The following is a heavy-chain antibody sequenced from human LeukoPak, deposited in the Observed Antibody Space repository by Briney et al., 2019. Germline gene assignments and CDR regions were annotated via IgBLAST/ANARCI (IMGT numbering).Heavy chain of an antibody. Sequence: SVKVSCKASGGTFSSYAISWVRQAPGQGLEWMGGIIPIFGTANYAQKFQGRVTITADESTSTAYMELSSLRSEDTAVYYCAREGARGEWLRPSALYYFDYWGQGTLVTVSS. J-gene: IGHJ4*02. CDR2: IIPIFGTA. CDR1: GGTFSSYA. CDR3: AREGARGEWLRPSALYYFDY. D-gene: IGHD5-12*01. V-gene: IGHV1-69*13.